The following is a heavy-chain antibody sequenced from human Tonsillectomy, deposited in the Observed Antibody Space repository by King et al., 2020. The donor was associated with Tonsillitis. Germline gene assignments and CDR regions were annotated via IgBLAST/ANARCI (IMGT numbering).Heavy chain of an antibody. D-gene: IGHD6-19*01. V-gene: IGHV3-66*01. J-gene: IGHJ4*02. CDR1: GFTVSSNY. CDR2: IYSGGST. Sequence: VQLVQSGGGLVQPGGSLRLSCAASGFTVSSNYMSWVRQAPGKGLEWVSIIYSGGSTYYADSVKGRFTISRDNSKNTLYLQMNSLRAEDTAVYYCARVAIAVAGPLDYWGQGTLITVSS. CDR3: ARVAIAVAGPLDY.